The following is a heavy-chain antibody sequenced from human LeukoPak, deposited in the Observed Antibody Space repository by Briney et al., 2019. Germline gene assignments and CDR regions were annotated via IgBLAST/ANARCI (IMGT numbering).Heavy chain of an antibody. D-gene: IGHD1-1*01. CDR3: ATDDVTTGTKTALGY. J-gene: IGHJ4*02. Sequence: SVTVSCKASGFTFTSSAVQWVRQARGQGLEWIGWIVVGSGNTNYAQKFQERVAINRDMSTSTAYMELSSLRSEDTAVYYCATDDVTTGTKTALGYWGQGTLVTVSS. CDR1: GFTFTSSA. V-gene: IGHV1-58*01. CDR2: IVVGSGNT.